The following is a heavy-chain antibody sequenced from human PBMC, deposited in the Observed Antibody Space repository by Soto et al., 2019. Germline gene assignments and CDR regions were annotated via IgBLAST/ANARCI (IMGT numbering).Heavy chain of an antibody. Sequence: EVQLVESGGGLVQPGGSLRLSCAASGFTVSNNYMRWVRQAPGKGLEWVSLIYSGGATYYADAGKGRFTISRDNSKNTLYRQMNSLRAEDTAVYYCARDGTYNWVGGQGILVTVSS. CDR1: GFTVSNNY. J-gene: IGHJ4*02. D-gene: IGHD1-1*01. CDR3: ARDGTYNWV. V-gene: IGHV3-66*01. CDR2: IYSGGAT.